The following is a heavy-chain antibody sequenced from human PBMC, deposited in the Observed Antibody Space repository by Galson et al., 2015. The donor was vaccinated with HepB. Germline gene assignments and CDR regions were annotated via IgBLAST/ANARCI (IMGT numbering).Heavy chain of an antibody. Sequence: SVKVSCKASGYTFTSYAMHWVRQAPGQRLEWMGWINAGNGNTKYSQKFQGRVTITRDTSASTAYMELSSLRSEDTAVYYCARDRESSSNLRGWLDPWGQGTLVTVSS. J-gene: IGHJ5*02. CDR1: GYTFTSYA. D-gene: IGHD6-6*01. CDR2: INAGNGNT. V-gene: IGHV1-3*01. CDR3: ARDRESSSNLRGWLDP.